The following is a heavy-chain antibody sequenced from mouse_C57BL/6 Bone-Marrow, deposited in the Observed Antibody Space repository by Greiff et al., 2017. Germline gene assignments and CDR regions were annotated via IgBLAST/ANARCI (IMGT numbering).Heavy chain of an antibody. Sequence: VQLKQSVAELVRPGASVKLSCTASGFNIKNTYMHWVQQRPEQGLEWIGRIDPANGNTKYAPKFQGKATITADTYSIPAYLQLSSLTSEDTAIYYCAVYGSTDWYFDVWGTGTTVTVSS. CDR1: GFNIKNTY. J-gene: IGHJ1*03. D-gene: IGHD1-1*01. V-gene: IGHV14-3*01. CDR2: IDPANGNT. CDR3: AVYGSTDWYFDV.